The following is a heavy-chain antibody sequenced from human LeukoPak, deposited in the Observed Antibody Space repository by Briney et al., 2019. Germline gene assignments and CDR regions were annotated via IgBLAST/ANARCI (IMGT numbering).Heavy chain of an antibody. V-gene: IGHV1-2*02. D-gene: IGHD3-22*01. CDR1: AYTFTGYY. CDR3: AKDYYDSSGTYDY. J-gene: IGHJ4*02. Sequence: ASVKVSCKASAYTFTGYYLHWVRQAPGQGLEWMGWINPNSGGTNCAQKFQGRVTMTRDTSISTVYMELSRLRSDDTAVYYCAKDYYDSSGTYDYWGQRTLVTVSS. CDR2: INPNSGGT.